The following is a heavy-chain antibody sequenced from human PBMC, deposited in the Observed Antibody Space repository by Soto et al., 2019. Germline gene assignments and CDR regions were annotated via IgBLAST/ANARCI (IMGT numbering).Heavy chain of an antibody. J-gene: IGHJ4*02. Sequence: QVQLVESGGGVVQPGRSLRLSCATSGFTFSNYGMYWVRQAPGKGLEWVAVISYDGSNKYYADSVKGRFTISRDNSKNTPYLEMNSLRVEDTGLYSCGKGGGVLMVYAPFDYWGQGTLVTVSS. CDR2: ISYDGSNK. D-gene: IGHD2-8*01. V-gene: IGHV3-30*18. CDR1: GFTFSNYG. CDR3: GKGGGVLMVYAPFDY.